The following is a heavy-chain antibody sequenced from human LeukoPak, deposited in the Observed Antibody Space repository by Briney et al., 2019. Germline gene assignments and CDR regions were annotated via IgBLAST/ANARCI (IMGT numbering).Heavy chain of an antibody. CDR1: GASIRTSSHY. CDR3: GREDRTFDP. V-gene: IGHV3-7*03. J-gene: IGHJ5*02. CDR2: IRPDGRDK. Sequence: ETLSLTCTVSGASIRTSSHYWGWVRQAPGKGLEWVANIRPDGRDKHYVDSVKGRFTISRDNAKNSLYLEMNSLRAEDTAVYYCGREDRTFDPWGQGTLVTVSS.